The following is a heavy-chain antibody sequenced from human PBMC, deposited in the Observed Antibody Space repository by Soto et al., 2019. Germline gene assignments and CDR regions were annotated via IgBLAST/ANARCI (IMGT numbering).Heavy chain of an antibody. Sequence: QVQLQESGPGLVKPSETQSLTCTVSGGSISRYYWNWIRQPPGKGLEWIGYIYYRGSTNYNPSLKSRVTISVDTSKNQFSLKLSSVTAADTAVYYCARDPGSGSYYGWFDPWGQGTLVTVSS. CDR2: IYYRGST. CDR1: GGSISRYY. CDR3: ARDPGSGSYYGWFDP. D-gene: IGHD3-10*01. J-gene: IGHJ5*02. V-gene: IGHV4-59*01.